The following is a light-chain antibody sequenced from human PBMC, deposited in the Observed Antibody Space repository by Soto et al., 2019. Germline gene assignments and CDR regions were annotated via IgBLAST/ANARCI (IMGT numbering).Light chain of an antibody. V-gene: IGLV2-23*02. Sequence: QSVLTQPASMSGSPGQSLTISCTGTSSDVGSYNLVSWYQHHPGEAPKLIIYDANKRPSGISNRFSGSKSGNTASLTISGLQAEDEADYYCCSYAGSTTFYVFGIGTKVTVL. CDR1: SSDVGSYNL. CDR3: CSYAGSTTFYV. CDR2: DAN. J-gene: IGLJ1*01.